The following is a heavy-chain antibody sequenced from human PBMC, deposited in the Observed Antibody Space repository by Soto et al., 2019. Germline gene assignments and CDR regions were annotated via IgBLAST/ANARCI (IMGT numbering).Heavy chain of an antibody. CDR3: ARDENTAMVPFDY. D-gene: IGHD5-18*01. Sequence: GGSLRLSCAASGFTFSSYSMNWVRQAPGKGLEWVSYISSSSSTIYYADSVKGRFTISRDNAKNSLYLQMNSLRAEDTAVYYCARDENTAMVPFDYGGQGTRVTVSS. CDR2: ISSSSSTI. V-gene: IGHV3-48*01. J-gene: IGHJ4*02. CDR1: GFTFSSYS.